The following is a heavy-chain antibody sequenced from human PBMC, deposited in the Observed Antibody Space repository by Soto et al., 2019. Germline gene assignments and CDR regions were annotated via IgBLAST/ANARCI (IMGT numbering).Heavy chain of an antibody. Sequence: EVQLLESGGGLVQPGGSLRLSCAASGFTFSSYAMSWVRQAPGKGLEWVSAISGSGGSTYYADSVKGRFTISRDNSKNTLYLQMNSLRAEDTAVYYCAKDRPDDYDSTETYFDYWGQGTLVTVSS. V-gene: IGHV3-23*01. CDR2: ISGSGGST. J-gene: IGHJ4*02. CDR1: GFTFSSYA. D-gene: IGHD3-16*01. CDR3: AKDRPDDYDSTETYFDY.